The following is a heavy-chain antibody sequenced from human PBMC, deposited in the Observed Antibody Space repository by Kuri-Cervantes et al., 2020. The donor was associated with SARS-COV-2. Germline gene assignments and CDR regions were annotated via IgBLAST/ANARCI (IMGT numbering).Heavy chain of an antibody. CDR2: ISYDGSNK. D-gene: IGHD1-26*01. CDR3: AKEYSGSWGYGY. CDR1: GFTFSSYG. Sequence: GESLKISCAASGFTFSSYGMHWVRQAPGKGLEWVAVISYDGSNKYYADSVKGRFTISRDNYKNTLYLQMNSLRAEDTAVYYCAKEYSGSWGYGYWGQGTLVTVSS. J-gene: IGHJ4*02. V-gene: IGHV3-30*18.